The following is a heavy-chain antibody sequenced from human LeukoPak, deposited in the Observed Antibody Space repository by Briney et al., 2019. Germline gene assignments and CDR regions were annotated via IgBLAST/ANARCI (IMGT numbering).Heavy chain of an antibody. Sequence: ASVKVSCKASGYTFTRHDVNWVRQATGQGLEWMEWINPNRKNTGCAQKFQGRVTLTTDTSTSTAYMELSSLDSEDTAVYYCARAIPFRYLLGGDYYERSSHGFDIWGQGTMITVSS. CDR1: GYTFTRHD. D-gene: IGHD2-21*02. CDR2: INPNRKNT. V-gene: IGHV1-8*01. J-gene: IGHJ3*02. CDR3: ARAIPFRYLLGGDYYERSSHGFDI.